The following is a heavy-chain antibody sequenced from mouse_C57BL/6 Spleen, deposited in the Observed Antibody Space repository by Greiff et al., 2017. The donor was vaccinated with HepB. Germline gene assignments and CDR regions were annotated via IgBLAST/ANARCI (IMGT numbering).Heavy chain of an antibody. Sequence: QVQLQQPGAELVKPGASVKLSCKASGYTFTSYWMHWVKQRPGQGLEWIGMIHPNSGSTNYNEKFKSKATLTVDKSSSTAYMQLSSLTSEDSAVYYCARYHRTRDYFDYWGQGTTLTVSS. CDR2: IHPNSGST. J-gene: IGHJ2*01. D-gene: IGHD2-14*01. V-gene: IGHV1-64*01. CDR3: ARYHRTRDYFDY. CDR1: GYTFTSYW.